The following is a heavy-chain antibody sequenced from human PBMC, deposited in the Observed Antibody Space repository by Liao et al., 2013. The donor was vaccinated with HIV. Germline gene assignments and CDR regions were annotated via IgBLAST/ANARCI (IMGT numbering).Heavy chain of an antibody. J-gene: IGHJ3*02. CDR2: IYDSGNT. D-gene: IGHD1-26*01. CDR1: GGSISYYY. CDR3: ARVRTTNDAFDI. V-gene: IGHV4-59*01. Sequence: HVQLQESGPGLVKPSETLSLTCTVSGGSISYYYWSWIRQPPGKGLEWIGYIYDSGNTNYNSSLKSRVTISVDTSKKQFSLRLSSVTAADTAVYYCARVRTTNDAFDIWGQGTMVTVSS.